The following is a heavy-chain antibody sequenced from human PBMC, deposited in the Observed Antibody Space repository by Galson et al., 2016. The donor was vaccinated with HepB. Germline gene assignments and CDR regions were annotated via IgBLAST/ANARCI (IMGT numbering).Heavy chain of an antibody. CDR1: GFTFSSYA. J-gene: IGHJ4*02. Sequence: SLRLSCAASGFTFSSYAIHWVRQAPGKRLEYVSAISSDGYSTYYADSVKGRFTISRDNSKNTLFLQMSSLRAEDTAVFYCGVSNSYWGPGTLVTVSS. V-gene: IGHV3-64D*06. CDR2: ISSDGYST. CDR3: GVSNSY. D-gene: IGHD4-11*01.